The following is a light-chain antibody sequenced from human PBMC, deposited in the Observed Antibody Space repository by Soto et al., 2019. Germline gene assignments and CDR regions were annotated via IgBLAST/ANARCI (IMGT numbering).Light chain of an antibody. J-gene: IGLJ1*01. V-gene: IGLV2-14*03. CDR1: SSDIGGFNY. CDR3: SSFTGSGALYV. CDR2: DVS. Sequence: QSALTQPASVSGSPGQSITISCTGTSSDIGGFNYVSWYLQHPGKAPKLVIYDVSNRPSGVSNRFSGSKSGNTASLTISGLQADDEDDYYCSSFTGSGALYVFGAGTKLTVL.